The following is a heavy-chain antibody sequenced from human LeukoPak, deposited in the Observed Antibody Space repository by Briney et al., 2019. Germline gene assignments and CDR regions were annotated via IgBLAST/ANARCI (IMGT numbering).Heavy chain of an antibody. CDR3: ARGGAYCGGDCYSGAYWFDP. D-gene: IGHD2-21*02. J-gene: IGHJ5*02. V-gene: IGHV4-34*01. CDR1: GGSFSGYY. Sequence: SETLSLTCAVFGGSFSGYYWSWIRQPPGKGLEWIGEINHSGSTNYNPSLKSRVTISVDTSKNQFSLKLSSVTAADTAVYYCARGGAYCGGDCYSGAYWFDPWGQGTLVTVSS. CDR2: INHSGST.